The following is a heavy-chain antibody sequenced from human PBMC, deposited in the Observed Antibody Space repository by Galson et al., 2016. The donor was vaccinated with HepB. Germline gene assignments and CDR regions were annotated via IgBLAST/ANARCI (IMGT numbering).Heavy chain of an antibody. V-gene: IGHV3-64D*09. J-gene: IGHJ4*02. CDR2: INNNGGDT. CDR1: GFTFGNYA. Sequence: SLRLSCAASGFTFGNYAMHWVRQAPGKGLEYLSGINNNGGDTYHADSVKDRFTISRDNSKNTLYLHMSSLRIEDTSVYYCVKAPNGHYYDSSGPSDHWGQGTLVTVSS. D-gene: IGHD3-22*01. CDR3: VKAPNGHYYDSSGPSDH.